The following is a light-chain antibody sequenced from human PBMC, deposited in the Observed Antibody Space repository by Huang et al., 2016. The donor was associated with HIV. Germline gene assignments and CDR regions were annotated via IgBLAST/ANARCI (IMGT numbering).Light chain of an antibody. CDR3: QQYGNSPPDT. V-gene: IGKV3-20*01. CDR2: GAS. CDR1: QSISSSY. J-gene: IGKJ2*01. Sequence: EIVLTQSPGTLSLSPGERATLSCRASQSISSSYLAWYQQRPGQAPRLRIYGASSRATGIPDRFRGSGSGTDFTLTISRLEPEDFAVYYCQQYGNSPPDTFGQGTKLEMK.